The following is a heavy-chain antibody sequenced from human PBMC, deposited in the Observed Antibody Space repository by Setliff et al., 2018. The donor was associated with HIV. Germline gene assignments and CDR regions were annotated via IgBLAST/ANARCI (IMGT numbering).Heavy chain of an antibody. V-gene: IGHV4-30-4*08. CDR1: GGSISSGDYY. J-gene: IGHJ4*02. CDR2: IYYSGST. CDR3: ASSSPGYYDILTGYYEGYYFDY. D-gene: IGHD3-9*01. Sequence: SETLSLTCTVSGGSISSGDYYWSWIRQPPGKGLEWIGNIYYSGSTYYNPSLKSRVTISVDTSKNQFSLKLSSVTAADTAVYYCASSSPGYYDILTGYYEGYYFDYWGQGTLVTAPQ.